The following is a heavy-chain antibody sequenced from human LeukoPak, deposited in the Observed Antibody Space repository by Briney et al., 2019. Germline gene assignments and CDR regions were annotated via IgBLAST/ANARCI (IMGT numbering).Heavy chain of an antibody. CDR1: GFTFSSYA. CDR3: ARDRAAKWSGEPGY. CDR2: ISYDGSNK. D-gene: IGHD3-10*01. V-gene: IGHV3-30-3*01. J-gene: IGHJ4*02. Sequence: SLRLSCAASGFTFSSYAMHWVRQAPGKGLEWVAVISYDGSNKYYADSVKGRFTISRDNSKNTLYLQMNSLRAEDTAVYYCARDRAAKWSGEPGYWGQGTLVTVSS.